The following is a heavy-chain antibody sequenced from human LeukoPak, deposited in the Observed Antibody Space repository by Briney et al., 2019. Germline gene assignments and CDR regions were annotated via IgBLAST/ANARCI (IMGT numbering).Heavy chain of an antibody. D-gene: IGHD1-26*01. CDR1: GFTFSSYG. CDR3: ARGDSGSYRGYYYYGMDV. V-gene: IGHV3-33*01. J-gene: IGHJ6*02. CDR2: IWYDGSNK. Sequence: GGSLRLSCAASGFTFSSYGMHWVRQAPGKGLEWVAVIWYDGSNKYYADSVKGRFTISRDNSKNTLYLQMNSLRAEDTAVYYCARGDSGSYRGYYYYGMDVWGQGTTVTVSS.